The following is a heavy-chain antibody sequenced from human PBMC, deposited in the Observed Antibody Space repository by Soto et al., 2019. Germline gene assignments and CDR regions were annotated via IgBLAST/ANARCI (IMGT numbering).Heavy chain of an antibody. Sequence: EVQLVESGGGLVRPGGSLRLSCAASGFTFSRYSMNWVRQAPGKGLEWVSSISSTTNYIYYADSMKCRFTVSRDNAKNSVYLDMNSLSAEDTAVYYCARDSEDRTSNFDYWGQGTLVTVSS. CDR1: GFTFSRYS. V-gene: IGHV3-21*01. CDR3: ARDSEDRTSNFDY. CDR2: ISSTTNYI. J-gene: IGHJ4*02.